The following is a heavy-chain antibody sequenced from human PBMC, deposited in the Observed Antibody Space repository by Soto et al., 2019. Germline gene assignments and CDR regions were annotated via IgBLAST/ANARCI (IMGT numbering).Heavy chain of an antibody. V-gene: IGHV1-69*01. CDR2: IIPMFRSP. J-gene: IGHJ5*02. CDR3: AREGGHNYGLGRGHPFDA. CDR1: GGTFNRNT. Sequence: QVQLVQSGAEVKQSGSSVKVSCRASGGTFNRNTISWVRQAPGQGLEWMGGIIPMFRSPSYAQKFQGRVTIIADESTNTAYMEMSSLRSDDTAVDYCAREGGHNYGLGRGHPFDAWGQGTLVTVSS. D-gene: IGHD4-17*01.